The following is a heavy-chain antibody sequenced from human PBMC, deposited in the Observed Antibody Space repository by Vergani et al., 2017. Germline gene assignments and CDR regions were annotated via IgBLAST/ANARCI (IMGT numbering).Heavy chain of an antibody. CDR2: IYYSGST. V-gene: IGHV4-61*01. CDR1: GGSVSSGSYY. J-gene: IGHJ4*02. CDR3: AREERTGAIDY. D-gene: IGHD7-27*01. Sequence: QVQLQESGPGLVKPSETLSLTCTVSGGSVSSGSYYWSWIRQPPGKGLEWIGYIYYSGSTNYNPSLKSRVTISVDTSKNQFSLKLSSVTAADTAVYYCAREERTGAIDYWGQGTLVTVSS.